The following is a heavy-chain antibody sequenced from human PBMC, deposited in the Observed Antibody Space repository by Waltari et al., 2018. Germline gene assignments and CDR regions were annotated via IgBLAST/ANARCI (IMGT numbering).Heavy chain of an antibody. CDR3: AGSEMATTTPYYFDY. Sequence: QVQLVQSGAEVKKPGSSVKVSCKASGGTFSSYAISWVRPAPGQGLEWMGGIIPIFGTANYAQKFQGRVTITADESTSTAYMELSSLRSEDTAVYYCAGSEMATTTPYYFDYWGQGTLVTVSS. J-gene: IGHJ4*02. CDR1: GGTFSSYA. D-gene: IGHD5-12*01. CDR2: IIPIFGTA. V-gene: IGHV1-69*01.